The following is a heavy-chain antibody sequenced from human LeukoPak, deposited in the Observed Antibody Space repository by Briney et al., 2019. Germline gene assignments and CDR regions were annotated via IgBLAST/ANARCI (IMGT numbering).Heavy chain of an antibody. Sequence: GRSMRLSCAASGFTLRSQWMHWVRQAAGNGLVWVSRIKGDESYTNHANSVKGRFTISRDNAKNTLYLQMTSLRAVYTAIYYCVRDGDVYNFDHWGQGTLVTVSS. J-gene: IGHJ4*02. D-gene: IGHD5-24*01. CDR2: IKGDESYT. CDR3: VRDGDVYNFDH. CDR1: GFTLRSQW. V-gene: IGHV3-74*01.